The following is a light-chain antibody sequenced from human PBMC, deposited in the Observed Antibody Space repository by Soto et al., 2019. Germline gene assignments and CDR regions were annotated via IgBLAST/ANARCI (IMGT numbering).Light chain of an antibody. CDR2: WGS. V-gene: IGKV4-1*01. J-gene: IGKJ5*01. Sequence: DTVMTQSPDSLAVSLGERATINCKSSQSVLYSSNNKNYLAWYQQKPGQPPKLLIYWGSTRESGVPDRFSGSGSGTDFTLTISSLQAEDVAVYYCQQYYSVPPITFGQGTRLEIK. CDR3: QQYYSVPPIT. CDR1: QSVLYSSNNKNY.